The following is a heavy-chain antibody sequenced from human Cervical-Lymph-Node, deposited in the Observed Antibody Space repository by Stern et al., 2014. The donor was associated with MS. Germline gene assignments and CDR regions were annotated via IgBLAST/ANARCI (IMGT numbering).Heavy chain of an antibody. CDR2: ISADSGNT. V-gene: IGHV1-18*01. CDR1: GYTFTTYG. Sequence: QVQLGQSGTEVKKPGASVLVSCKASGYTFTTYGITWVRQAPGQGLEWMGLISADSGNTKYAQKFQDRVTMTRNTTTGTAYMEVRSLRSEDTAVYYCARDKMHAFDYWGQGTQGTV. J-gene: IGHJ4*02. CDR3: ARDKMHAFDY. D-gene: IGHD2-8*01.